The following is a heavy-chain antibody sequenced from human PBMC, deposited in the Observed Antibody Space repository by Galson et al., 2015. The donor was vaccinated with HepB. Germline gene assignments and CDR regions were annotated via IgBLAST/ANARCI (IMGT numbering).Heavy chain of an antibody. CDR1: GYTFTSYY. Sequence: SVKVSCKASGYTFTSYYMHWVRQAPGQGLEWMGIINPSGGSTSYAQKFQGRVTMTRDTSTSTVYMELSSLRSEDTAVYYCARDGLGGYSNYGNWFDPWGQGTLVTVSS. D-gene: IGHD4-11*01. CDR2: INPSGGST. V-gene: IGHV1-46*03. J-gene: IGHJ5*02. CDR3: ARDGLGGYSNYGNWFDP.